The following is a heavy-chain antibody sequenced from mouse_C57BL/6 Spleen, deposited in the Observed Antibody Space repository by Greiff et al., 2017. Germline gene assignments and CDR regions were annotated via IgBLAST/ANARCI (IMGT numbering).Heavy chain of an antibody. CDR3: TRRGYYGSSYYAMDY. CDR1: GYTFTDYE. CDR2: IDPETGGT. V-gene: IGHV1-15*01. Sequence: QVQLQQSGAELVRPGASVTLSCKASGYTFTDYEMHWVKQTPVHGLEWIGAIDPETGGTAYNQKFKGKAILTADKSSSTAYMELRSLTSEDSAVYYCTRRGYYGSSYYAMDYWGQGPSVTVSS. J-gene: IGHJ4*01. D-gene: IGHD1-1*01.